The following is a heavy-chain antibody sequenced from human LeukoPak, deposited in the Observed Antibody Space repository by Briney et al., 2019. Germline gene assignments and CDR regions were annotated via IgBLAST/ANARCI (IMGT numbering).Heavy chain of an antibody. CDR3: ARGHYDYYE. V-gene: IGHV3-7*01. D-gene: IGHD3-3*01. Sequence: PGGSLRLSCKASGFNLGFHWMNWVRQAPGKGLQWVANIKQDGTEKYYLDSVKGRFTLSRGTANNLLYLQMSSLRVEDTAVYYCARGHYDYYERGRGTLVTVSS. J-gene: IGHJ4*02. CDR1: GFNLGFHW. CDR2: IKQDGTEK.